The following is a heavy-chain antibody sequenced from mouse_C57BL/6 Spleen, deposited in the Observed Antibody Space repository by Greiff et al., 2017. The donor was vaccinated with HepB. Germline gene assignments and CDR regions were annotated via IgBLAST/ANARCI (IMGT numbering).Heavy chain of an antibody. D-gene: IGHD1-1*01. CDR3: ARGTVVATRAMDY. J-gene: IGHJ4*01. CDR1: GYTFTSYW. CDR2: IYPGSGST. Sequence: VQLQQPGAELVKPGASVKMSCKASGYTFTSYWITWVKQRPGQGLEWIGDIYPGSGSTNYNEKFKSKATLTVDTSSSTAYMQLSSLTSEDSAVYYCARGTVVATRAMDYWGQGTSVTVSS. V-gene: IGHV1-55*01.